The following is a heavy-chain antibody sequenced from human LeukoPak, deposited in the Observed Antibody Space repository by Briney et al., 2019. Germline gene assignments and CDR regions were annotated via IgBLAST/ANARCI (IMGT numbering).Heavy chain of an antibody. D-gene: IGHD6-13*01. CDR1: GGSISSYY. CDR3: ARSAHDSSTSIDY. Sequence: SETLSLTCTVSGGSISSYYWSWIRQPPGKGLEWIWYIYYSGSTNYNPSLKSRVTISVDTSKNQFSLKLSSVTAADTAVYYCARSAHDSSTSIDYWGQGTLVTVSS. CDR2: IYYSGST. V-gene: IGHV4-59*08. J-gene: IGHJ4*02.